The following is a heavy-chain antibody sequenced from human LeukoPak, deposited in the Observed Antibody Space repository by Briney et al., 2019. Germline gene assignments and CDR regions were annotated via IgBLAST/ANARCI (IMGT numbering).Heavy chain of an antibody. CDR1: GFTFSSYS. D-gene: IGHD4-17*01. CDR3: ARDLTVTTLAYFDY. CDR2: ISSSSSYI. V-gene: IGHV3-21*01. Sequence: PGGPLRLSCAASGFTFSSYSMNWVRQAPGKGLEWVSSISSSSSYIYYADSVKGRFTISRDNAKNSLYLQMNSLRAEDTAVYYCARDLTVTTLAYFDYWGQGTLVTVSS. J-gene: IGHJ4*02.